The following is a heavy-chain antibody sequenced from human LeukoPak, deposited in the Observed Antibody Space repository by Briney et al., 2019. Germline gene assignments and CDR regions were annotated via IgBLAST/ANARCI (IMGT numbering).Heavy chain of an antibody. CDR1: GYTFTSSW. J-gene: IGHJ4*02. CDR3: AVQDGYNLDY. CDR2: IYPADSDT. D-gene: IGHD5-24*01. Sequence: GESLKISCQVSGYTFTSSWIGWLRQMPGKGLEWMGIIYPADSDTRYKPSFQGQVTISADKSISTAYLQWSSLKASDTAMYYCAVQDGYNLDYWGQGTLVTVSS. V-gene: IGHV5-51*01.